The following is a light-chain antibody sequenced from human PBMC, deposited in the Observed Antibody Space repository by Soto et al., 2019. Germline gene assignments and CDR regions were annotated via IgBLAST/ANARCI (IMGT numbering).Light chain of an antibody. CDR1: QGFSTTY. CDR3: QQYGNSLHT. CDR2: STF. J-gene: IGKJ2*01. Sequence: EIGLTQSPGTLSLSPGERAALSCRASQGFSTTYLAWYQQKPGQAPRHLIYSTFTRAAGIPDRFRGSGSGTDFTLTISRLEPEDFAVYYCQQYGNSLHTFGQGTKLEIK. V-gene: IGKV3-20*01.